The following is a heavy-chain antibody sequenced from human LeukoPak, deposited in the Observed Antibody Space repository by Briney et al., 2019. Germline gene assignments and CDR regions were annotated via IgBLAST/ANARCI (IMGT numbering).Heavy chain of an antibody. CDR3: ATVGGSGWFDY. CDR1: GASVSSGLYY. CDR2: IYYSGST. Sequence: SETLSLTCTVSGASVSSGLYYWSWIRQSPGKGLEWIGRIYYSGSTDSNTSLKTRVTISVDTSKNQFSLKLNSVTAEDTAVYFCATVGGSGWFDYWGQGTLVAASS. D-gene: IGHD6-19*01. J-gene: IGHJ4*02. V-gene: IGHV4-61*01.